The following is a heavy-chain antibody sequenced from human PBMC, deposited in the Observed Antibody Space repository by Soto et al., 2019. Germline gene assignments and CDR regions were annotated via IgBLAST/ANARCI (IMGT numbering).Heavy chain of an antibody. CDR2: IYYSGST. J-gene: IGHJ5*02. Sequence: PSETLSLTCTVSGGSISSGGYYWSWIRQHPGKGLEWIGYIYYSGSTYYNPSLKSRVTISVDTSKNQFSLKLSSVTAADTAVYYCARMSGYDVRVVWFDPWGQGTLVTVSS. CDR1: GGSISSGGYY. D-gene: IGHD5-12*01. CDR3: ARMSGYDVRVVWFDP. V-gene: IGHV4-31*03.